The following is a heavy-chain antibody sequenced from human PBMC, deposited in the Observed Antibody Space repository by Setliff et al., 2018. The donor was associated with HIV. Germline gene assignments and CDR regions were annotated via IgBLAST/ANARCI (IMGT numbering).Heavy chain of an antibody. V-gene: IGHV1-18*01. Sequence: ASVKVSCKASGYTFTSYGISWVRQAPGQGLEWMGWISAYNGNTHYAQRLQGRVTMTTDTSTRTAYMELRSLRSDDTAVYYCGRQFLDWSNDYYSRYYMDVWGKGTTVTVSS. CDR2: ISAYNGNT. CDR3: GRQFLDWSNDYYSRYYMDV. D-gene: IGHD3-3*01. CDR1: GYTFTSYG. J-gene: IGHJ6*03.